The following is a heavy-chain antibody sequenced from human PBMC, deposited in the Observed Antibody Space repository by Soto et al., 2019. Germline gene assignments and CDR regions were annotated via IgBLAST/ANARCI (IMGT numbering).Heavy chain of an antibody. CDR1: GFSFSGSS. CDR2: IRSKANSYAT. D-gene: IGHD6-13*01. Sequence: GGSLRLSCAASGFSFSGSSMHWVRQASGKGLEWVGRIRSKANSYATTYAASVKGRFTISRDDSKNTAYLQMNSLKTEDTAVYYCTRTRIAAAGDSPWGQGTLVTVSS. J-gene: IGHJ1*01. CDR3: TRTRIAAAGDSP. V-gene: IGHV3-73*01.